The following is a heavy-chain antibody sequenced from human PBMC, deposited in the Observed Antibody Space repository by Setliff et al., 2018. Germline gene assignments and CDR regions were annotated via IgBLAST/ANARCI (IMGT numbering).Heavy chain of an antibody. CDR2: MNPNSGNT. Sequence: ASVKVSCKASGYTFTSYDINWVRQATGQGLEWMGWMNPNSGNTGYAQKFRGRVTMTRNTSISTAYMELSSLRSEDTAVYYCARGDFDSYFPLNAFDIWGRGTMVTVSS. CDR1: GYTFTSYD. D-gene: IGHD2-21*01. V-gene: IGHV1-8*01. J-gene: IGHJ3*02. CDR3: ARGDFDSYFPLNAFDI.